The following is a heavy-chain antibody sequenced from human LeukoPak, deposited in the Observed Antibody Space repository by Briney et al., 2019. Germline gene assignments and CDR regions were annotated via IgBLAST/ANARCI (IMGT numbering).Heavy chain of an antibody. CDR1: GGSISSSY. CDR2: IYHSGNI. D-gene: IGHD3-10*01. J-gene: IGHJ6*02. Sequence: SETLSLTCTVSGGSISSSYWSWIRQPPGGGLEWLGYIYHSGNINYNPSLKRRVTISVDTSRNQFSLKLSAVTAADTAVYYCARLRISLWFGELLEYYGMDVWGQGTTVTVSS. CDR3: ARLRISLWFGELLEYYGMDV. V-gene: IGHV4-59*08.